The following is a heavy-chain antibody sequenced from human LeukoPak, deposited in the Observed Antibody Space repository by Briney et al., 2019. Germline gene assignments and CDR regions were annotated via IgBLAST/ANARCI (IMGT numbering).Heavy chain of an antibody. D-gene: IGHD4-23*01. J-gene: IGHJ4*02. CDR1: GFTFDDYA. V-gene: IGHV3-9*03. Sequence: PGGSLRLSCAASGFTFDDYAMHWVRQAPGKGLEWVSGISWNSGRIDYADSVKGRFTISRDNAKNSLYLQMNSLRAEDMALYYCAKGGTTVVRGDYFDYWGQGTLVTVSS. CDR3: AKGGTTVVRGDYFDY. CDR2: ISWNSGRI.